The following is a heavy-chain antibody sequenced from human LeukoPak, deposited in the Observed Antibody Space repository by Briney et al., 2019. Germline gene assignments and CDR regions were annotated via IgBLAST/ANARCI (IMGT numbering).Heavy chain of an antibody. Sequence: SVKVSCKASGYTFTSYDINWVRQATGQGLEWMGWMNPNSGNTGYAQKFQGRVTMTRNTSISTAYMELSSLRPEDTAVYYCARVGPNRRWGPSRFDYWGQGTLVTVSS. V-gene: IGHV1-8*01. CDR3: ARVGPNRRWGPSRFDY. CDR2: MNPNSGNT. D-gene: IGHD3-16*01. J-gene: IGHJ4*02. CDR1: GYTFTSYD.